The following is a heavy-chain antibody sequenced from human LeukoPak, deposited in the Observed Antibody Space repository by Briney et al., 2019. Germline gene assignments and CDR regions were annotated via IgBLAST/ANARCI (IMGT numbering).Heavy chain of an antibody. Sequence: GGSLRLACAASGFTFTSYAMSWVRQAPRRGLEWVSAISGSGGSTYYADSVKGRFTISRDNSKNTLYLQMNSLRAEDTAVYYCAKGLGGYDYIWGSYRTFDYWGEGTLVTVSS. CDR3: AKGLGGYDYIWGSYRTFDY. CDR1: GFTFTSYA. D-gene: IGHD3-16*02. CDR2: ISGSGGST. J-gene: IGHJ4*02. V-gene: IGHV3-23*01.